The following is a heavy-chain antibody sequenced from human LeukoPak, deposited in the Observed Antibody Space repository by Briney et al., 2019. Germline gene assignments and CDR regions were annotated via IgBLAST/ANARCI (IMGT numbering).Heavy chain of an antibody. CDR1: GFTFTGYA. V-gene: IGHV3-30*04. J-gene: IGHJ4*02. D-gene: IGHD3-16*01. CDR2: ISYDASSE. Sequence: GGSLRLSCAASGFTFTGYAMHWVRQAPGKGLEWVAVISYDASSEYYADSVKGRFTISRDNSKNTLYLQMSSLRAEDTAVYYCATDYGKDPLYFDYWGQGTLVTVSS. CDR3: ATDYGKDPLYFDY.